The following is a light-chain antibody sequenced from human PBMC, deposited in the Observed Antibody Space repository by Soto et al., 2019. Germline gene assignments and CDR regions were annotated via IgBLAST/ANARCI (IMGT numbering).Light chain of an antibody. J-gene: IGKJ1*01. CDR1: QSVSSY. CDR2: DAS. V-gene: IGKV3-11*01. Sequence: EIVLTQSPATLSLSPGERATLSWRASQSVSSYLAWYQQKPGQAPRLLIYDASNRATGIPARFSGSGSGTDFTLTISSLEPEDFAVYYCQQRGNWPTFGQGTKVEIK. CDR3: QQRGNWPT.